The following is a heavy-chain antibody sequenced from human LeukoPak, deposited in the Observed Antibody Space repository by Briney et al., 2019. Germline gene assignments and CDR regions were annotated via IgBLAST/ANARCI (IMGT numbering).Heavy chain of an antibody. CDR2: FDPEDGET. D-gene: IGHD3-10*01. V-gene: IGHV1-24*01. CDR1: GYTLTELS. Sequence: ASVKVSCKVPGYTLTELSMHWVRQAPGKGLEWMGGFDPEDGETIYAQKFQGRVTMTEDTSTDTAYMELSSLRSEDTAVYYCAGGELLRTYYFDYWGQGTLVTVSS. CDR3: AGGELLRTYYFDY. J-gene: IGHJ4*02.